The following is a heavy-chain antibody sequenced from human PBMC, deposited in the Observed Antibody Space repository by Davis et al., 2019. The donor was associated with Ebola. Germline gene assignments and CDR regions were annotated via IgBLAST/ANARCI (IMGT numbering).Heavy chain of an antibody. J-gene: IGHJ2*01. CDR3: AKDPGRYCSGGSCYSVWYFDL. CDR2: INSGGSTI. D-gene: IGHD2-15*01. CDR1: GFTFSDSW. Sequence: HTGGSLRLSCAASGFTFSDSWMHWVRHAPGKGLVWVSRINSGGSTIDYADSVKGRFSISRDNAKNTLYLQMNSLRAEDTAVFYCAKDPGRYCSGGSCYSVWYFDLWGRGTLVTVSS. V-gene: IGHV3-74*01.